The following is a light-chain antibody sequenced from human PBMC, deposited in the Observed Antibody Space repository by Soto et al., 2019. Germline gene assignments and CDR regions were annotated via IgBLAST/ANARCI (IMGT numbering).Light chain of an antibody. V-gene: IGLV2-14*03. CDR1: SSDVGGYNY. Sequence: QSALTQPASVSGSPGQSITISCTGTSSDVGGYNYVSWYQQHPGKAPKLMIYDVSNRPSGVSNRFSASMSGNTASLTISGLQAEDEADYYCSSYTSSSTVLFGGGTKVTVL. CDR3: SSYTSSSTVL. CDR2: DVS. J-gene: IGLJ2*01.